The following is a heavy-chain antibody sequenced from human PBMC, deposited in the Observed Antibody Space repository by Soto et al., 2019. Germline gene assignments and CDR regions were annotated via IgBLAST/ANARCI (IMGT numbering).Heavy chain of an antibody. CDR2: ISGGGGTT. J-gene: IGHJ2*01. Sequence: EVQLLESGGGLVQPGGSLRLSCAASGFRFSSHAVSWVRQAPGKGLEWVSSISGGGGTTHYADSVKGRFTISRDNSKNTLYVQMNSLRAEDTAVYYCAKEDAYCGGDCSPGYFDLWGRGTLVTVSS. CDR3: AKEDAYCGGDCSPGYFDL. CDR1: GFRFSSHA. D-gene: IGHD2-21*02. V-gene: IGHV3-23*01.